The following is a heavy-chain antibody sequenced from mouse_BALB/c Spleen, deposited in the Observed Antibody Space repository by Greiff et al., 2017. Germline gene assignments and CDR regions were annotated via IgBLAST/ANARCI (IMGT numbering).Heavy chain of an antibody. Sequence: QVQLQQSGPGLVAPSQSLSITCTVSGFSLTSYGVHWVRQPPGKGLEWLGVIWAGGSTNYNSALMSRLSISKDNSKSQVFLKMNSLQTDDTAMYYCARVDYYGSRAYAMDYWGQGTSVTVSS. CDR3: ARVDYYGSRAYAMDY. CDR2: IWAGGST. J-gene: IGHJ4*01. CDR1: GFSLTSYG. V-gene: IGHV2-9*02. D-gene: IGHD1-1*01.